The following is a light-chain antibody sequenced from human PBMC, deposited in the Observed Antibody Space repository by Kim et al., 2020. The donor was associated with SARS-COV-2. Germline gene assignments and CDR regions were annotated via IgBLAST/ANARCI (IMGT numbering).Light chain of an antibody. Sequence: GQSGTISSTGTSSDVGGYYYVSWYQQHPGKAPKLMIYEVSKRPSGVPDRFSGSKSGNTASLTVSGLQAEDEADYYCSSYAGNNIRVFGGGTQLTVL. CDR1: SSDVGGYYY. CDR3: SSYAGNNIRV. CDR2: EVS. V-gene: IGLV2-8*01. J-gene: IGLJ2*01.